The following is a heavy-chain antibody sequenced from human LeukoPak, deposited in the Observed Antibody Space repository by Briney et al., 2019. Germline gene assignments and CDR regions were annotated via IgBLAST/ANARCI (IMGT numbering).Heavy chain of an antibody. J-gene: IGHJ6*03. CDR3: ARGDLWYYYMDV. CDR1: GYTFTGYY. CDR2: INPNSGGT. V-gene: IGHV1-2*06. Sequence: ASAKVSCKASGYTFTGYYMHWVRQAPGQGLEWMGRINPNSGGTNYAQKFQGRVTMTRDTSISTAYMELSRLRSDDTAVYYCARGDLWYYYMDVWGKGTTVTVSS. D-gene: IGHD2-21*01.